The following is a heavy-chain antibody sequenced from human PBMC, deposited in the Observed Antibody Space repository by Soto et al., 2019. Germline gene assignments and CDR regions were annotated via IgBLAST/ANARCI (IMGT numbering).Heavy chain of an antibody. CDR2: ISYDGSNK. D-gene: IGHD3-10*01. Sequence: QVQLVESGGGVVQPGRSLRLSCAASGFTFSSYGMHWVRQAPGKGLEWVAVISYDGSNKYYADSVKGRFTISRDNSKNTLYQQMNSLRAEDTAVYYRAKDGYYYGSVSYFRRKYYYYYMDVWGKRTTVSVS. J-gene: IGHJ6*03. CDR3: AKDGYYYGSVSYFRRKYYYYYMDV. CDR1: GFTFSSYG. V-gene: IGHV3-30*18.